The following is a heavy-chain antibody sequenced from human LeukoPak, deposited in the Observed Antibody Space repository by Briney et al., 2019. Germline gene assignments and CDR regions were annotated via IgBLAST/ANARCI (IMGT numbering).Heavy chain of an antibody. CDR3: ARANTIFGVVHRGSFDY. CDR1: GYTFTSYY. Sequence: GASVKVSCKASGYTFTSYYMHWVRQAPGQGLEWMGIINPSGGSTSYAQKFQGRVTMTRDTSTSTVYMELSSLRSEDTAVYYCARANTIFGVVHRGSFDYWGQGTLVTVSS. CDR2: INPSGGST. J-gene: IGHJ4*02. D-gene: IGHD3-3*01. V-gene: IGHV1-46*01.